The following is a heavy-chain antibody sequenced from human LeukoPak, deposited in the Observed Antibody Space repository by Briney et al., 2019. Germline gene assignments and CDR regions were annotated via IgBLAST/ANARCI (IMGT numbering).Heavy chain of an antibody. V-gene: IGHV4-34*01. CDR2: INHSGST. CDR1: GGSFSGYY. CDR3: ARGRGYCSGGSCYSRRPNWFDP. D-gene: IGHD2-15*01. Sequence: PSETLSLTCAVYGGSFSGYYWSWIRQPPGKGLEWIGEINHSGSTNYNPSLKSRVTISVDTSKNQFSLKLSSVTAADTAVYYCARGRGYCSGGSCYSRRPNWFDPWGQGTLVTVSS. J-gene: IGHJ5*02.